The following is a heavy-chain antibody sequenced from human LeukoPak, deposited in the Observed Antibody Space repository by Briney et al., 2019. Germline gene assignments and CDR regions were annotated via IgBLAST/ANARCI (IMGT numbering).Heavy chain of an antibody. D-gene: IGHD2-2*02. Sequence: SETLSLICTVSGGSISSSSYYWGWIRQPPGKGLEWIGSIYYSGSTYYNPSLKSRVTISVDTSKNQFSLKLSSVTAADTAVYYCARHSYRTRKHAPFDYWGQGTLVTVSS. CDR1: GGSISSSSYY. J-gene: IGHJ4*02. V-gene: IGHV4-39*01. CDR3: ARHSYRTRKHAPFDY. CDR2: IYYSGST.